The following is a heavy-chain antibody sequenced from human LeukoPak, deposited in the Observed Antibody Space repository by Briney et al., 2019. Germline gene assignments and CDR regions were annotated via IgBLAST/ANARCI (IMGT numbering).Heavy chain of an antibody. CDR3: ARDQPDNYDFWSGYYAPYYYYYMDV. V-gene: IGHV3-74*01. CDR2: INSDGSST. J-gene: IGHJ6*03. CDR1: GFTFSSYW. Sequence: GGSLRLSCAASGFTFSSYWMHWVRQAPGKGLVWVSRINSDGSSTSYADSVKGRFTISRDNAKNSLYLQMNSLRAEDTAVYYCARDQPDNYDFWSGYYAPYYYYYMDVWGKGTTVTVSS. D-gene: IGHD3-3*01.